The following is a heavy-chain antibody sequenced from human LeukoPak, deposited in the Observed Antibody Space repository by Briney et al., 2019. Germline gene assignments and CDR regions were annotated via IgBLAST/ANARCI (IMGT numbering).Heavy chain of an antibody. CDR1: GFTFDDYA. J-gene: IGHJ4*02. V-gene: IGHV3-9*01. CDR3: AKDKTGATSFDY. CDR2: ISWNSGSI. D-gene: IGHD1-7*01. Sequence: GGSLRLSCAASGFTFDDYAMHWVRQAPGKGLEWVSGISWNSGSIGYADSVKGRFTISRDNAKNSLYLQMNSLRAEDTALYYCAKDKTGATSFDYWGQGTLVTVSS.